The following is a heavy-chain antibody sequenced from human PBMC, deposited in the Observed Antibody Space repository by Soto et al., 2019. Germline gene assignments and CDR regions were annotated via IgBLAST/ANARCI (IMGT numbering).Heavy chain of an antibody. CDR1: GGSISRYY. V-gene: IGHV4-59*01. CDR3: ARMPYTGSNPPFDY. CDR2: VYYTGST. D-gene: IGHD1-26*01. J-gene: IGHJ4*02. Sequence: PSETLSLTCTVSGGSISRYYWSWIRQSPGMGLEMIGYVYYTGSTIYNPSLKSRVTISVDTSNNQFSLKLTSVTAADTAVYYCARMPYTGSNPPFDYWGRGXLVTVYS.